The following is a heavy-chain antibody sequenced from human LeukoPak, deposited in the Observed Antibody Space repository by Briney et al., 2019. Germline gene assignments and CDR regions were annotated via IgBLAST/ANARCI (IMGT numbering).Heavy chain of an antibody. V-gene: IGHV1-18*01. Sequence: ASVKVSCKASGYTFTSYGISWVRQAPGQGLEWMGWISAYNGNTEYAQKFQGRVTMTTGTSTSTAYMELRSLTSDDTAVYHCARDHMVRGGPLDYWGQGTLVTVSS. CDR1: GYTFTSYG. CDR2: ISAYNGNT. CDR3: ARDHMVRGGPLDY. D-gene: IGHD3-10*01. J-gene: IGHJ4*02.